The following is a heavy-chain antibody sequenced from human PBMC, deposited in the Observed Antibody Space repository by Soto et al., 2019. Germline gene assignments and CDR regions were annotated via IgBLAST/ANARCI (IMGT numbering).Heavy chain of an antibody. V-gene: IGHV3-7*05. CDR3: ARDWGTPGRGSAVGYYYLYGMDV. Sequence: EVQLVESGGGLVQPGGSLRLSCLASEFTFNTYWMNWVRQAPGRGLEWVANIKDDGREKNYVDSVKGRFTISRDNAKNSLYLQMNSLRGEDTAVYFCARDWGTPGRGSAVGYYYLYGMDVWGQGTTVTVSS. CDR2: IKDDGREK. CDR1: EFTFNTYW. J-gene: IGHJ6*02. D-gene: IGHD3-22*01.